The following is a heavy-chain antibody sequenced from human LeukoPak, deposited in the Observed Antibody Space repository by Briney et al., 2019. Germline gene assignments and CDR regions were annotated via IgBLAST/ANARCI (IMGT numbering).Heavy chain of an antibody. J-gene: IGHJ4*02. Sequence: HPGGSLRLSCAASGFGFDSFEMHWVRQAPGKGLEWISFTSRSGSIIYYADSVKGRVTISRDNAKNSLFLQMHSLRAEDTAVYYCARGYTYAHDYWGQGTLVTVSS. CDR1: GFGFDSFE. CDR3: ARGYTYAHDY. D-gene: IGHD5-18*01. V-gene: IGHV3-48*03. CDR2: TSRSGSII.